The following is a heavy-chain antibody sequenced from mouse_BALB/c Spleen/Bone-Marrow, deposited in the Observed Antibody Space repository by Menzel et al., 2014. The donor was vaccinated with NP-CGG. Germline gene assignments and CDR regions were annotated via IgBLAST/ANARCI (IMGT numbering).Heavy chain of an antibody. J-gene: IGHJ4*01. CDR3: ARDSFLITRALDY. CDR1: GFSLTGYG. Sequence: VQLQQSGPGLVAPSQSLSITCTVPGFSLTGYGVSWVRQPPGKGLEWLGMIWGDGSTDYNSALKSGLSITKDNSKSQVFLKMSSLQTDDTARYYCARDSFLITRALDYWGQGTSVTVSS. V-gene: IGHV2-6-7*01. CDR2: IWGDGST. D-gene: IGHD2-4*01.